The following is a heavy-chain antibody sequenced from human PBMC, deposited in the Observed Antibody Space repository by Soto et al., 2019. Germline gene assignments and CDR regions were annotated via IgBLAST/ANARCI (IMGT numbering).Heavy chain of an antibody. Sequence: SATLSLTCTVSGGSISSYYWSWIRQPPGKGLEWIGYIYHTGNTYYNPSLRSRVTISVDTSKNQFSLKLTSVTAADTAVYYCARDYYDSSDYTTHWFDPWGQGTLVTVSS. D-gene: IGHD3-22*01. J-gene: IGHJ5*02. CDR1: GGSISSYY. CDR3: ARDYYDSSDYTTHWFDP. CDR2: IYHTGNT. V-gene: IGHV4-59*04.